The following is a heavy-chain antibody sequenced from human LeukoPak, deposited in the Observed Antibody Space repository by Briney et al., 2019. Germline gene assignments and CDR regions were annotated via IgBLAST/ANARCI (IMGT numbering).Heavy chain of an antibody. V-gene: IGHV4-34*01. Sequence: SETLSLTCAVYGVSFSGYYWSWIRQPPGKGLEWIGEINHSGSTNYNPSLKSRVTISVDTSKNQFSLKLSSVTAADTAVYYCARLCWGFWSGYSPGYYFDYWGQGTLVTVSS. J-gene: IGHJ4*02. CDR1: GVSFSGYY. D-gene: IGHD3-3*01. CDR2: INHSGST. CDR3: ARLCWGFWSGYSPGYYFDY.